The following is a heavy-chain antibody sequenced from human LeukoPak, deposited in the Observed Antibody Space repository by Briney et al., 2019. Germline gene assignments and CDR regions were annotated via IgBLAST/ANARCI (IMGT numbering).Heavy chain of an antibody. Sequence: SETLSLTCAVYGGSFSGYYWSWIRQPPGKGLEWIGEINHSGSTNYNPSLKSRVTISVDTSKNQFSLKLSSVTAADTAVYYCARESPDGDYWGQGTLVTVSS. CDR2: INHSGST. V-gene: IGHV4-34*01. CDR1: GGSFSGYY. CDR3: ARESPDGDY. J-gene: IGHJ4*02.